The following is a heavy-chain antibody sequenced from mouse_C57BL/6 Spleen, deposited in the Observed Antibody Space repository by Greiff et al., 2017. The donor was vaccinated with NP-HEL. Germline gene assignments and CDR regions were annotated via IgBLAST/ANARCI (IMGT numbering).Heavy chain of an antibody. V-gene: IGHV1-82*01. J-gene: IGHJ3*01. Sequence: QVQLQQSGPELVKPGASVKISCKASGYAFSSSWMNWVKQRPGKGLEWIGRIYPGDGDTNYNGKFKGKATLTADKSSSTAYMQLSSLTSEDSAVYFCARSSYSNYFAYWGQGTLVTVSA. CDR2: IYPGDGDT. D-gene: IGHD2-5*01. CDR3: ARSSYSNYFAY. CDR1: GYAFSSSW.